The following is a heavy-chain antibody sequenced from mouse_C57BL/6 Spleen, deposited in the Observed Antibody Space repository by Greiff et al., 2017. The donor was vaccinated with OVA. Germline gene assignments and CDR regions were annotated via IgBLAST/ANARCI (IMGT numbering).Heavy chain of an antibody. CDR3: ARKGIYDEYDGGPAGY. J-gene: IGHJ4*01. D-gene: IGHD2-4*01. Sequence: VKLMESGAELARPGASVTLSCKASGYTFTSSGISWVKQSTGQGLEWIGEIYPRSGNTYYNEKFKGQATLTADNSSSTAYMELHSLTSEDAAVDCCARKGIYDEYDGGPAGYGGQGTSVTVSS. CDR2: IYPRSGNT. V-gene: IGHV1-81*01. CDR1: GYTFTSSG.